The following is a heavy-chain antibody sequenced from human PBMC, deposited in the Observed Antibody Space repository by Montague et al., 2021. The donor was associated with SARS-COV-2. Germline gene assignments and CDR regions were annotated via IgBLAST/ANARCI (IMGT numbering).Heavy chain of an antibody. Sequence: SETLSLTCAVSGDSINSEHWWSWVRQPPGKGLEWIVETHQWGGTNYNPSLRSRVGIFLDKSKNQFSLTLTSVTAADTAMYYCARLGVVPSPRTFDPWGQGTLVTVSS. CDR3: ARLGVVPSPRTFDP. CDR2: THQWGGT. V-gene: IGHV4-4*02. CDR1: GDSINSEHW. J-gene: IGHJ5*02. D-gene: IGHD3-10*01.